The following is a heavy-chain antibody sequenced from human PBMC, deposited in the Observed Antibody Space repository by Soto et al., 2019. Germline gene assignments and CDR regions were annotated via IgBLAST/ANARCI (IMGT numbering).Heavy chain of an antibody. V-gene: IGHV1-46*03. J-gene: IGHJ4*02. CDR3: ASTLGACFDY. D-gene: IGHD1-26*01. Sequence: QVQLVQSGAEVKKPGASVKVSCKASGYTFTSQNMHWVRQAPGQGLEWMGVINPSVGSTTYAQKFQGRVTMTRDTSTSTVYMEVSSLRSEDTAVYYCASTLGACFDYWGQGTLVTVSS. CDR1: GYTFTSQN. CDR2: INPSVGST.